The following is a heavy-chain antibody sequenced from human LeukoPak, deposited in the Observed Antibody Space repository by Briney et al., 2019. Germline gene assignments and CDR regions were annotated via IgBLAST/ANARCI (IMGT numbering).Heavy chain of an antibody. CDR3: ARGPTNGQAFDY. CDR2: ITSDGIST. J-gene: IGHJ4*02. V-gene: IGHV3-74*03. D-gene: IGHD2-8*01. Sequence: GGSLRLSCAASGFTFSGTWMHWVRQPPGKGLVWVARITSDGISTTYAESVKGRFTISRDNAKNTLYLQMNSLRAEDTAVYYCARGPTNGQAFDYWGQGTLVSVSS. CDR1: GFTFSGTW.